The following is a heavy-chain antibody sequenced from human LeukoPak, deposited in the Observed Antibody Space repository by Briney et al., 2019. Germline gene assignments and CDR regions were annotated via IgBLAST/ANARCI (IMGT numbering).Heavy chain of an antibody. CDR2: INHSGST. CDR3: EIYVDTALGGSAFDI. D-gene: IGHD5-18*01. J-gene: IGHJ3*02. V-gene: IGHV4-34*01. Sequence: SDTLSLTYAVYGGSFSGYYWSWIRHPPGKGLEWIGEINHSGSTNYNPSLKSRVTISVDTSKNQFSLKLSSVTAADTAVYYCEIYVDTALGGSAFDIWGQGTMVTVSS. CDR1: GGSFSGYY.